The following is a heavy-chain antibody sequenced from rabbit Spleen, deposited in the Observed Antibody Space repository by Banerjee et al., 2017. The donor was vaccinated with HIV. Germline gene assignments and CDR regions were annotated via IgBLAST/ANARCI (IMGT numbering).Heavy chain of an antibody. Sequence: QSLEESGGGLVKPEGSLTLTCKASGVSFSNKAVMCWVRQAPGKGLQWIACINAVTGKTVYATWAKGRFTFSKPSSTTVTLQMPSLTAADTATYFCARDTGSSFSSYGMDLWGPGTLVTVS. CDR3: ARDTGSSFSSYGMDL. J-gene: IGHJ6*01. V-gene: IGHV1S40*01. D-gene: IGHD8-1*01. CDR1: GVSFSNKAV. CDR2: INAVTGKT.